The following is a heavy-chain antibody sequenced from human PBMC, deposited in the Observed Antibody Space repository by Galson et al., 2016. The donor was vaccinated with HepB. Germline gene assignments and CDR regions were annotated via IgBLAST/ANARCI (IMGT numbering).Heavy chain of an antibody. CDR3: AREKGGSTMATHWFDP. D-gene: IGHD4/OR15-4a*01. V-gene: IGHV1-18*04. CDR1: GYPFTTYG. Sequence: SVKVSCKASGYPFTTYGISWVRQAPGQGLEWMGHISAYNGNTNYAQKLQGRVTMTTDTSTNTAYMELRSLRSDDKAVYYCAREKGGSTMATHWFDPWGQGTLVIVSS. J-gene: IGHJ5*02. CDR2: ISAYNGNT.